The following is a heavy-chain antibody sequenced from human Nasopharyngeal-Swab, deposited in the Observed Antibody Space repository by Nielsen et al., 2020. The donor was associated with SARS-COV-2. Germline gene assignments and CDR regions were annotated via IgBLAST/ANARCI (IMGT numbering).Heavy chain of an antibody. CDR3: AKILAVGWFLGGYFDY. J-gene: IGHJ4*02. D-gene: IGHD3-3*01. CDR2: ISGSGGST. CDR1: GFTFSSYA. Sequence: LSLTRAASGFTFSSYAMSWVRQAPGKGLEWVSAISGSGGSTYYADSVKGRFTISRDNSKNTLYLQMNSLRAEDTAVYYCAKILAVGWFLGGYFDYWGQGTLVTVSS. V-gene: IGHV3-23*01.